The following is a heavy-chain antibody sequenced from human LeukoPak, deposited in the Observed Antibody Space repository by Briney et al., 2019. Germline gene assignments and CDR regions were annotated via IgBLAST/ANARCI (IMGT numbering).Heavy chain of an antibody. CDR2: IYYSGST. V-gene: IGHV4-59*01. D-gene: IGHD6-13*01. CDR3: ARGSDSSSWYDYYYYGMDV. J-gene: IGHJ6*02. Sequence: SETLSLTCTVSGGSISSYYWSWIRQPPGKGLEWIGYIYYSGSTNYNPSLKSRVTISVDTSKNQFSLKLSSVTAADTAVYYCARGSDSSSWYDYYYYGMDVWGQGTTVTVSS. CDR1: GGSISSYY.